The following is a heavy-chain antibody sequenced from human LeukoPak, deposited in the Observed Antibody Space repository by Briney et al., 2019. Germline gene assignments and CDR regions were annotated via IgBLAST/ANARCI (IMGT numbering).Heavy chain of an antibody. CDR2: IYSSGIT. CDR1: GGSISSRNYY. J-gene: IGHJ2*01. V-gene: IGHV4-61*05. CDR3: ARRPTYYYDTSGYNPDWYFDL. D-gene: IGHD3-22*01. Sequence: SETLSLTCTVSGGSISSRNYYWSWIRQPPGKGLQWIGYIYSSGITNYNPSLRSRVTISVDTSKNQFSLKLSSVTAADTAVYYCARRPTYYYDTSGYNPDWYFDLWGRGTLVTVSS.